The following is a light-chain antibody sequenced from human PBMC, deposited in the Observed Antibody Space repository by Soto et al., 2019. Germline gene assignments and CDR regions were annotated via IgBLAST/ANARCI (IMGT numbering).Light chain of an antibody. J-gene: IGKJ4*01. CDR3: MQTTHLPLT. Sequence: DTVFSHPPLSSPVSIEQPPSISCRCSQSLVHSDRNFYLSQLHLGPGPPPNLLIYKISNRCSGVPDRFTGSGAGTDFTLKISRVEAEDVGTYYCMQTTHLPLTFGGGTKVDI. V-gene: IGKV2-24*01. CDR1: QSLVHSDRNFY. CDR2: KIS.